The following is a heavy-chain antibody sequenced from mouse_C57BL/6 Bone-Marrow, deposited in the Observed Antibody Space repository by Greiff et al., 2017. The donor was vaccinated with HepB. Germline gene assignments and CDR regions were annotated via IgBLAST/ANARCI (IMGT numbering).Heavy chain of an antibody. V-gene: IGHV1-52*01. J-gene: IGHJ1*03. Sequence: VKLQQPGAELVRPGSSVKLSCKASGYTFTSYWMHWVKQRPIQGLEWIGNIDPSDSETHYNQKFKDKATLTVDKSSSTAYMQLSSLTSEDSAVYYCAREDNYWYFDVWGTGTTVTVSS. CDR2: IDPSDSET. CDR3: AREDNYWYFDV. CDR1: GYTFTSYW.